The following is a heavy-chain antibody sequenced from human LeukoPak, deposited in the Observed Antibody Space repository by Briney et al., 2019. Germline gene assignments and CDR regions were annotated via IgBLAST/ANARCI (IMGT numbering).Heavy chain of an antibody. D-gene: IGHD3-10*01. CDR2: ISYNGSNK. Sequence: PGGSLRLSCAASGFTFSSYTMHWVRQAPGKGLEWVTFISYNGSNKYYADSVKGRFTISRDNSKNTLYLQMNSLRAEDTAVYYCARGSYYFDYWGQGTLVTVSS. CDR3: ARGSYYFDY. CDR1: GFTFSSYT. V-gene: IGHV3-30-3*01. J-gene: IGHJ4*02.